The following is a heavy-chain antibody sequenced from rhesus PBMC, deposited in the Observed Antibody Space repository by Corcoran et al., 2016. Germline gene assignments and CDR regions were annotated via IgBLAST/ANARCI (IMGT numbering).Heavy chain of an antibody. CDR3: ATMVYCTGSGCGY. CDR1: GYTFTDYY. Sequence: EVQLVQSGAEVKKPGASVKVSCKASGYTFTDYYLHWVRQAPGKGLEWMGRVDPEDGEAIHARKFQDRVTITADTSTDTAYMELSSLISEDTAVYYCATMVYCTGSGCGYWGQGVLVTVSS. CDR2: VDPEDGEA. D-gene: IGHD2-21*01. J-gene: IGHJ4*01. V-gene: IGHV1-111*02.